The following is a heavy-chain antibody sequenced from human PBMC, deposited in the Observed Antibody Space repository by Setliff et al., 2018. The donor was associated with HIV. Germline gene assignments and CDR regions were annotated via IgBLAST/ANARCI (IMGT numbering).Heavy chain of an antibody. J-gene: IGHJ4*02. Sequence: ISCKGSGYNFTNEWIGWVRQMPGKGLEWMGSIYPGDSDTRYSPSFQGQVTISADKSISTAYLQWSSLKASDTAMYYCARIHYYGSGRFDYWGQGNLVTVSS. CDR3: ARIHYYGSGRFDY. D-gene: IGHD3-10*01. V-gene: IGHV5-51*01. CDR2: IYPGDSDT. CDR1: GYNFTNEW.